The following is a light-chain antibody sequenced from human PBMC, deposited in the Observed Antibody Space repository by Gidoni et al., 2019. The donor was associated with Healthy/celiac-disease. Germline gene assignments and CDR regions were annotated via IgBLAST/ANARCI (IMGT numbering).Light chain of an antibody. CDR3: SSYTSSSPWV. CDR1: SSAVGGYNY. V-gene: IGLV2-14*03. Sequence: QSALTQPAPVSGSPGQSLTISCTGTSSAVGGYNYVSWYQQHPGKAPKLMIYDVSNRPSGVSNRFSGSKSGNTASLTISELQAEDEADYYCSSYTSSSPWVFGGGTKLTVL. CDR2: DVS. J-gene: IGLJ3*02.